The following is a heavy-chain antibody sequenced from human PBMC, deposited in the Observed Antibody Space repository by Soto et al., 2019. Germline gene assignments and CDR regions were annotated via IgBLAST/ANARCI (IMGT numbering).Heavy chain of an antibody. D-gene: IGHD6-6*01. J-gene: IGHJ3*02. Sequence: GGSLRLSCAASGFTFSSSWMSWFRQAPGKGLEWLANIKQDGSEKYYVDSVKGRFTISRDNAKNSLYLQMNSLRAEDTAVYYCARDRSGGTTGSSFPCAFDIWGQGTMVTVSS. CDR1: GFTFSSSW. CDR3: ARDRSGGTTGSSFPCAFDI. CDR2: IKQDGSEK. V-gene: IGHV3-7*03.